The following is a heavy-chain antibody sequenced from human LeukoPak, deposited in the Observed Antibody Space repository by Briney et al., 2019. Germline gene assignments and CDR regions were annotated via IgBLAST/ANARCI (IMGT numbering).Heavy chain of an antibody. CDR3: ARNSLEYSSSMCFDY. CDR2: ISSNGGSK. D-gene: IGHD6-6*01. Sequence: GGSLRLSCAASGFTFSSYAMHWVRQAPGQGLEYVSAISSNGGSKYHANSVKVRFTISRYNSKNTLYLQIGSLRAEDMAVYYCARNSLEYSSSMCFDYWGQGTLVTVSS. V-gene: IGHV3-64*01. J-gene: IGHJ4*02. CDR1: GFTFSSYA.